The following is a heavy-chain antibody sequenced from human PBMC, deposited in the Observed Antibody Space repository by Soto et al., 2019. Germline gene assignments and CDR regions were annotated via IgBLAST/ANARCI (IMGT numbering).Heavy chain of an antibody. CDR1: GVSISSYY. J-gene: IGHJ4*02. Sequence: SETLSLTCTVSGVSISSYYWSWIRQPPGKGLEWIGYIYYSGSTNYNPSLKSRVTISVDTSKNQFSLKLSSVTAADTAVYYCARVYGDYLDYWGQGTLVTVS. CDR2: IYYSGST. V-gene: IGHV4-59*01. D-gene: IGHD4-17*01. CDR3: ARVYGDYLDY.